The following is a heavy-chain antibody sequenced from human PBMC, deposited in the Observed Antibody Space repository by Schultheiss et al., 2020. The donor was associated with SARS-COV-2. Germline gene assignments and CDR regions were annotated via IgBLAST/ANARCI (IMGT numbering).Heavy chain of an antibody. V-gene: IGHV3-72*01. CDR2: TRNKASSHTT. D-gene: IGHD3-22*01. J-gene: IGHJ3*02. CDR1: GFTFSDYY. CDR3: VRGSGYYDSSNYYYVAFDM. Sequence: GGSLRLSCAASGFTFSDYYMDWVRQAPGKGLEWVARTRNKASSHTTEYAASVKGRFTISRDDSKNSLYLQMSSLKAEDTAVYHCVRGSGYYDSSNYYYVAFDMWGQGTMVTVSS.